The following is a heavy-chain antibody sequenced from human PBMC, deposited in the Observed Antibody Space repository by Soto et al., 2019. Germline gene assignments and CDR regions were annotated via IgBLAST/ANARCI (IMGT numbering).Heavy chain of an antibody. D-gene: IGHD3-3*01. J-gene: IGHJ6*01. CDR1: GFTFSSYW. CDR2: INSDGSST. Sequence: GGSLRLSCAASGFTFSSYWMHWVRQAPGKGLVWVSRINSDGSSTSYADSVKGRFTISRDNAKNTLYLQMNSLRAEDTAVYYCARATIFGVVIFRGQRQRYYYYYGMDVWGQGTTVTVSS. CDR3: ARATIFGVVIFRGQRQRYYYYYGMDV. V-gene: IGHV3-74*01.